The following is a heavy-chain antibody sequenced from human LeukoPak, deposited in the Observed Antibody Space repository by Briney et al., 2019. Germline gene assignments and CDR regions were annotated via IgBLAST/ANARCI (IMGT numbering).Heavy chain of an antibody. CDR3: AKDRAGVVVPAAWDLDY. Sequence: PGGSLRLSCAASGFTFSSYGMHWVSQAPGKGLEWVAVISYDGSNKYYADSVKGRFTISRDNSKNTLYLQMNSLRAEDTAVYYCAKDRAGVVVPAAWDLDYWGQGTLVTVSS. D-gene: IGHD2-2*01. CDR1: GFTFSSYG. J-gene: IGHJ4*02. V-gene: IGHV3-30*18. CDR2: ISYDGSNK.